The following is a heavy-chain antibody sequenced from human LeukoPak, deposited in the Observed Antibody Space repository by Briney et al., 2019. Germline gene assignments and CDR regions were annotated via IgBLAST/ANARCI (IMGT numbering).Heavy chain of an antibody. D-gene: IGHD1-26*01. CDR1: GGSISSYY. V-gene: IGHV4-59*08. CDR3: ARHIIDSGSSHYYYGMDV. CDR2: IYYSGSTST. J-gene: IGHJ6*02. Sequence: SETLSLTCTVSGGSISSYYWSWIRQPPGKGLEWIGYIYYSGSTSTNYNPSLKSRVTISVDTSKNQFSLKLSSVTAADTAVYYCARHIIDSGSSHYYYGMDVWGQGTTVTVSS.